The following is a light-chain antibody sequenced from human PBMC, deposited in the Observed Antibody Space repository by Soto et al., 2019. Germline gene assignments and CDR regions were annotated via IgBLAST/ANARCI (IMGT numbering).Light chain of an antibody. CDR1: QSLGSN. V-gene: IGKV3-15*01. CDR2: GAS. CDR3: HQRQSWPRT. J-gene: IGKJ1*01. Sequence: VVMTQSPATLSVSPGERAVLSCRASQSLGSNLAWYHHKPGQAPRLLIYGASTRATGIPARFSGSGSGTEFTLTIGSLQSEDFAVYYCHQRQSWPRTFGQGTKVDIK.